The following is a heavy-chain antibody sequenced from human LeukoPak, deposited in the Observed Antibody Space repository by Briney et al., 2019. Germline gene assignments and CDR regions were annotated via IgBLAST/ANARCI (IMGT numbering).Heavy chain of an antibody. D-gene: IGHD6-13*01. J-gene: IGHJ6*04. CDR1: GFTFSSYA. V-gene: IGHV3-23*01. Sequence: HSGGSLRLSCVASGFTFSSYAMTWVRQAPGKGLEWVSAISGSGGSTYYADSVKGRFTISRDNSKNTLYLQMNSLRAEDTAVYDCARAGYSSSWNGNPGDVWGKGTTVTVSS. CDR3: ARAGYSSSWNGNPGDV. CDR2: ISGSGGST.